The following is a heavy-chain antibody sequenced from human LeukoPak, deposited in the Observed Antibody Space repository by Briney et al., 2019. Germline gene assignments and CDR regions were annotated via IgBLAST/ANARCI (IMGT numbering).Heavy chain of an antibody. CDR2: VYYSGST. Sequence: SETLSLTCTVSGGSISSSSYYWGWIRQPPGKGLEWIGSVYYSGSTYYNPSLKSRVIVSSDTSKNQISLKLTSVPAADTAVHYCARFPASAEYRHYYHMDVWGKGTTVTVSS. CDR1: GGSISSSSYY. D-gene: IGHD6-25*01. CDR3: ARFPASAEYRHYYHMDV. J-gene: IGHJ6*03. V-gene: IGHV4-39*07.